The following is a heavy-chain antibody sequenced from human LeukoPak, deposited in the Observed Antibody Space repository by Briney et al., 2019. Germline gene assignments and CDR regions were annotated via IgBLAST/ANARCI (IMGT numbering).Heavy chain of an antibody. V-gene: IGHV3-30*18. CDR2: ISYDGSNK. Sequence: PGGSLRLSCAASGFTFSSYGMHWVRQAPGKGLEWVAVISYDGSNKYYADSVKGRFAISRDNSKNTLYLQMNSLRAEDTAVYYCAKDDYGGNPRLNYYYGMDVWGQGTTVTVSS. J-gene: IGHJ6*02. D-gene: IGHD4-23*01. CDR3: AKDDYGGNPRLNYYYGMDV. CDR1: GFTFSSYG.